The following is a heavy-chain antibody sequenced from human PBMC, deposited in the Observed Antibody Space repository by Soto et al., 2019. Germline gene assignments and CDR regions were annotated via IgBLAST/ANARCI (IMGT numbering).Heavy chain of an antibody. J-gene: IGHJ4*02. CDR3: ARGYSGYSYGRIDY. CDR1: GGSISSGGYY. CDR2: IYYSGST. V-gene: IGHV4-31*03. D-gene: IGHD5-18*01. Sequence: TLSLTCTVSGGSISSGGYYWSWIRQHPGKGLEWIGYIYYSGSTYYNPSLKSRVTISVDTSKNQFSLKLSSVTAADTAVYYCARGYSGYSYGRIDYWGQGTPVTVSS.